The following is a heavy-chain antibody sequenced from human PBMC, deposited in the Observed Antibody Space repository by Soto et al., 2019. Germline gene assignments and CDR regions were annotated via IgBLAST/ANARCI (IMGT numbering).Heavy chain of an antibody. V-gene: IGHV4-4*02. CDR1: GGSISSSNW. CDR2: IYHSGST. Sequence: SETLSLTCAVSGGSISSSNWWSWVRQPPGKGLEWIGEIYHSGSTNYNPSLKSRVTISVDKSKNQLSLKLSSVTAADTAVYYCARGSYYYDSSGYYYVGDFDYWGQGTLVT. CDR3: ARGSYYYDSSGYYYVGDFDY. D-gene: IGHD3-22*01. J-gene: IGHJ4*02.